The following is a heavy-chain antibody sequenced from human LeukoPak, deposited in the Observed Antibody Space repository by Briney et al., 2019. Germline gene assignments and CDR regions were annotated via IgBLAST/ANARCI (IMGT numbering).Heavy chain of an antibody. Sequence: ASVKVSCNASGYTFTSYGISWVRQAPGQGLEWMGWISAYNGNTNYAQKLQGRVTMTTDTSTSTAYMELRSLRSDDTAVYYCARDGGYYGSGSYHGLGFDYWGQGTLVTVSS. CDR1: GYTFTSYG. D-gene: IGHD3-10*01. CDR3: ARDGGYYGSGSYHGLGFDY. V-gene: IGHV1-18*01. CDR2: ISAYNGNT. J-gene: IGHJ4*02.